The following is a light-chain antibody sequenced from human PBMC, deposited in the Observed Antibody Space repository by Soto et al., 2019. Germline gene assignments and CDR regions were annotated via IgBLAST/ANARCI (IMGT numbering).Light chain of an antibody. Sequence: EIVLTQSPGTLSLSLGERATISCRASQSVSSSYLAWYQQKPGQAPRLLIYCASIRAAGIPDRFCGSGSGADFTLTISRLEPEDFAVYYCQQYGSSPRTFGQGTKVDIK. CDR3: QQYGSSPRT. CDR1: QSVSSSY. CDR2: CAS. J-gene: IGKJ1*01. V-gene: IGKV3-20*01.